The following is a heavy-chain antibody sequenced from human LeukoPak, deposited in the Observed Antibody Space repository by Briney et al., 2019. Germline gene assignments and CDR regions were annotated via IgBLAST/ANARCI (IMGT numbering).Heavy chain of an antibody. J-gene: IGHJ4*02. D-gene: IGHD4-11*01. V-gene: IGHV4-61*01. CDR3: ARGTPDDYGNPKFDY. Sequence: PSETLSLTCTVSGGSISSSSYYWSWIRQPPGKGLEWIGYVYYSGSTNYNPSLKSRVTISVDTSKNQFSLKLSSVTAADTAVYYCARGTPDDYGNPKFDYWGQGTLVTVSS. CDR1: GGSISSSSYY. CDR2: VYYSGST.